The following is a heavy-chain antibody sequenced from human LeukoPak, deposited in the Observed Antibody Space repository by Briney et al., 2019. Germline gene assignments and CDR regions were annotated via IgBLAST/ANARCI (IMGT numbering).Heavy chain of an antibody. D-gene: IGHD3-10*01. V-gene: IGHV4-59*01. CDR1: GGSISSYY. CDR3: AREAVRGLYYCMDV. CDR2: IYYSGST. Sequence: PSETLSLTCTVSGGSISSYYWSWIRQPPGKGLEWIGYIYYSGSTNYNPSLKSRVTISVDTSKNQFSLKLSSVTAADTAVYYCAREAVRGLYYCMDVWGQGTTVTVSS. J-gene: IGHJ6*02.